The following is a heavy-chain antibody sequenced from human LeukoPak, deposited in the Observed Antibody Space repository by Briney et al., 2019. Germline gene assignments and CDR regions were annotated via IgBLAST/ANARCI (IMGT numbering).Heavy chain of an antibody. D-gene: IGHD4-11*01. CDR1: GGTFSSYA. CDR2: IIPIFGTA. CDR3: AREATTVWVGDAFDI. Sequence: VASGKVSCKASGGTFSSYAISWVRQAPGQGLEWMGGIIPIFGTANYAQKFQGRVTITTDESTSTAYMELSSLRSEDTAVYYCAREATTVWVGDAFDIWGQGTMVTVSS. V-gene: IGHV1-69*05. J-gene: IGHJ3*02.